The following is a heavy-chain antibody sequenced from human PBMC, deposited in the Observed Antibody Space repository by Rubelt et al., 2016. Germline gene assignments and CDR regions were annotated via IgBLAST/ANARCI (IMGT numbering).Heavy chain of an antibody. Sequence: EVQLVQSGAEVKKPGESLKISCKGSGYSFTSYWIGWVCQMPGKGLEWMGIIYPGDADTRYSPSFQGQVSISAGKSISTANLQWSSLKASDTAMYYCARRSSSSHYFDYWGQGTLVTVSS. V-gene: IGHV5-51*01. D-gene: IGHD6-13*01. CDR1: GYSFTSYW. CDR3: ARRSSSSHYFDY. CDR2: IYPGDADT. J-gene: IGHJ4*02.